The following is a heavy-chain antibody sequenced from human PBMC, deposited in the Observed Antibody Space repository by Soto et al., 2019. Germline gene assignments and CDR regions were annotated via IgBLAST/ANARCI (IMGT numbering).Heavy chain of an antibody. CDR2: ISYDGSNK. CDR3: AKDRQSYFLRFLEWLPNWFDP. CDR1: GFTFSSYG. Sequence: HPGGSLRLSCAASGFTFSSYGMHWVRQAPGKGLEWVAVISYDGSNKYYADSVKGRFTISRDNSKNTLYLQMNSLRAEDTAVYYCAKDRQSYFLRFLEWLPNWFDPWGKGTLVTVPS. V-gene: IGHV3-30*18. D-gene: IGHD3-3*01. J-gene: IGHJ5*02.